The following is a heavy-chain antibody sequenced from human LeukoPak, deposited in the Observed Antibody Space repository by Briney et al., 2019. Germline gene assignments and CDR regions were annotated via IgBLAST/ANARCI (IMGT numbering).Heavy chain of an antibody. J-gene: IGHJ4*02. Sequence: GGSLRLSCAASGFTFSSYSMNWVRQAPGKGLEWVSSISSSNSYIYYADSVKGRFTISRDNAKNSLYLQMNSLRAEDTAVYYCAKPTRGSGSFLIDFWGQGTLVTVSS. D-gene: IGHD1-26*01. V-gene: IGHV3-21*01. CDR1: GFTFSSYS. CDR2: ISSSNSYI. CDR3: AKPTRGSGSFLIDF.